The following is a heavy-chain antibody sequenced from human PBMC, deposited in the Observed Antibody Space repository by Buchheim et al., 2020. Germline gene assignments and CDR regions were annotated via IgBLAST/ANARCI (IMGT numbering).Heavy chain of an antibody. D-gene: IGHD3-3*01. J-gene: IGHJ4*02. Sequence: VQLVESGGGLVQPGGSLRLSCAASGFTFSRCWMHWVRQVPGKGLEWVAVISYDGSNKYYADSVKGRFTISRDNSKNTLYLQMNSLRAEDTAVYYCAKVSIFGVVTNYFDYWGQGTL. CDR1: GFTFSRCW. CDR3: AKVSIFGVVTNYFDY. CDR2: ISYDGSNK. V-gene: IGHV3-30*18.